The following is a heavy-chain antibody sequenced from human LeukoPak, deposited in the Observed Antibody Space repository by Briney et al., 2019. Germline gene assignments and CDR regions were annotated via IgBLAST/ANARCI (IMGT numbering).Heavy chain of an antibody. D-gene: IGHD4-23*01. Sequence: GASVKVSCKASGGTFSSYAISWVRQAPGQGLEWMGWNSGYKGNTKYAQTFQGRVTMTTDTSTSTAYMELRSLRSDDTAVYYCARDHGGKVDRYFDVWGRGTLVTVSS. V-gene: IGHV1-18*01. J-gene: IGHJ2*01. CDR1: GGTFSSYA. CDR3: ARDHGGKVDRYFDV. CDR2: NSGYKGNT.